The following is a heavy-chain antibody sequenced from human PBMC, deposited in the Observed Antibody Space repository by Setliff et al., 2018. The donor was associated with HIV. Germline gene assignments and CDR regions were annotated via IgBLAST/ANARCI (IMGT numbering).Heavy chain of an antibody. CDR3: ARYCSGGSCYSDDAFDI. CDR1: GFTFSDYY. D-gene: IGHD2-15*01. Sequence: PGGSLRLSFAASGFTFSDYYMSWIRQVPGKGLEWVSYITGSSSYTNYADSVKGRFTISRDNAKNSLYLQMHSLRAEETALYYCARYCSGGSCYSDDAFDIWGQGTMVT. CDR2: ITGSSSYT. V-gene: IGHV3-11*03. J-gene: IGHJ3*02.